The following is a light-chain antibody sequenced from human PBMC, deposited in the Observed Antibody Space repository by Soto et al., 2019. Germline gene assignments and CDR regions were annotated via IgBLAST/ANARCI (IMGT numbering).Light chain of an antibody. CDR2: DAS. CDR1: QSVSTY. V-gene: IGKV3-11*01. CDR3: QQRRSWPPTIT. Sequence: EIVMTQSPATLSVSPGERATLSCRASQSVSTYLAWYQQRPGQAPRLLIYDASYRATDIPPRFSGSGSGTGFTLTISSLEPEDFAVYYCQQRRSWPPTITFGQGTRLEIK. J-gene: IGKJ5*01.